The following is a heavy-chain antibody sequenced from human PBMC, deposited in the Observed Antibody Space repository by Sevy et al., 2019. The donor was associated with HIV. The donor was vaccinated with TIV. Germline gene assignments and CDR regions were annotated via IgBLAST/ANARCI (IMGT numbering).Heavy chain of an antibody. D-gene: IGHD4-17*01. J-gene: IGHJ4*02. Sequence: GGSLRLSCAASGFTFSSYAMSWVRQAPGKGLEWVSTISGSGGSTYYADSVKGRFTISRDNSKNTLYLQMNSLRAEDTAVYYCAKDTVAYGDYEIFFDYWGQGTLVTVSS. V-gene: IGHV3-23*01. CDR2: ISGSGGST. CDR1: GFTFSSYA. CDR3: AKDTVAYGDYEIFFDY.